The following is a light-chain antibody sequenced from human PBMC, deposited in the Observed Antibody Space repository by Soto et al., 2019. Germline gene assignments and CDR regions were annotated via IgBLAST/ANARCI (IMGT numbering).Light chain of an antibody. CDR3: QSYDSSNPVV. Sequence: NFMLTQPHSVSESPGKTVTISCTRSSGSIASNYVQWYRQRPGSAPTTVIYEDDQRPSRVPDRFSASIDSSSNSASLTISGLKTEDEAAYYCQSYDSSNPVVFGGGTKLTVL. J-gene: IGLJ3*02. CDR2: EDD. CDR1: SGSIASNY. V-gene: IGLV6-57*04.